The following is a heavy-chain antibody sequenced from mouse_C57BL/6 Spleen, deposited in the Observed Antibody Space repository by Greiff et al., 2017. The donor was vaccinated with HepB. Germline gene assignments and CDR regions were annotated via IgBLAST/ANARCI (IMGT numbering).Heavy chain of an antibody. CDR1: GFSLTSYG. D-gene: IGHD1-1*01. CDR2: IWSDGST. CDR3: ARHNPYYGSSPFDY. Sequence: VKLVESGPGLVAPSQSLSITCTVSGFSLTSYGVHWVRQPPGKGLEWLVVIWSDGSTTYNSALKSRLSISKDNSKSQVFLKMNSLQTDDTAMYYCARHNPYYGSSPFDYWGQGTTLTVSS. V-gene: IGHV2-6-1*01. J-gene: IGHJ2*01.